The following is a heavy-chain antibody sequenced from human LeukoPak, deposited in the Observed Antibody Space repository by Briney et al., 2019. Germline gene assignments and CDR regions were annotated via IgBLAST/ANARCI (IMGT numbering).Heavy chain of an antibody. D-gene: IGHD3-3*01. J-gene: IGHJ6*02. CDR2: GGRS. Sequence: GGSLRLSCAASKFTITNNCRIWVRQAPGKGLDGGRSFYIDSVKGRLTFSRDNAKNSLYLQMNSLRAEDTALYYCAKGLGFDYYYGMDVWGQGTTVTVSS. CDR3: AKGLGFDYYYGMDV. V-gene: IGHV3-53*05. CDR1: KFTITNNC.